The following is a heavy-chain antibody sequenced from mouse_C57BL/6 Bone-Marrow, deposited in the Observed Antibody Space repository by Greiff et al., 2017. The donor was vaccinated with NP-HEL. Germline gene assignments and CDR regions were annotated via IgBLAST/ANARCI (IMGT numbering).Heavy chain of an antibody. J-gene: IGHJ4*01. V-gene: IGHV1-26*01. Sequence: VQLQQSGPELVKPGASVKISCKASGYTFSDYYMNWVKQSHGKSLEWIGDINPNNGGTSYNQKFKGKATLTVDKSSSTAYMEFRSLTSEVSAVYYCARAGDIYYDLYYYAMDYWGQGTSVTVSS. D-gene: IGHD2-4*01. CDR3: ARAGDIYYDLYYYAMDY. CDR2: INPNNGGT. CDR1: GYTFSDYY.